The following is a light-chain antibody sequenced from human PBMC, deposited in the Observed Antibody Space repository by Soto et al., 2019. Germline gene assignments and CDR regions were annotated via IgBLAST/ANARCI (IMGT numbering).Light chain of an antibody. Sequence: DIVMTQSPDSLAVFLGERATINCKSSQSVLYSSNNENYLAWYQQKPGQPPNLLIYWASTRESGVPDRFSGSGSGTDFTLTISSLQAEDVAVYYCQQYYSTPPTFGQGTKVEIK. J-gene: IGKJ1*01. CDR1: QSVLYSSNNENY. CDR2: WAS. CDR3: QQYYSTPPT. V-gene: IGKV4-1*01.